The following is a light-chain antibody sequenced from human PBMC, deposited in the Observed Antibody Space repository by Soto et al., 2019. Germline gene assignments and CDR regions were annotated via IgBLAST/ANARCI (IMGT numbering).Light chain of an antibody. J-gene: IGKJ1*01. CDR2: DTS. Sequence: EIVLTQSPATLSLSPGERATLSCRASQSVNSYLAWYQQKCGQAPRLLIYDTSNRATGIPDRFSGSGSGTDFTLTISRLEPEDFAVYYCQQYGSSPWTFGQGTKVEIK. V-gene: IGKV3-20*01. CDR3: QQYGSSPWT. CDR1: QSVNSY.